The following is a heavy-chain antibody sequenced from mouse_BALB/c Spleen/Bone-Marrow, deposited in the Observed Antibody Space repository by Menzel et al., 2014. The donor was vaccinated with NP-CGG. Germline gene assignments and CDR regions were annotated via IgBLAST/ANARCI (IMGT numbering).Heavy chain of an antibody. Sequence: VQLQQSGAELVKPGASVKLSCTASGFNIKDTHMHWVKQRPEQGLEWIGRIDPANGNTKYDPKFQGKATITADTSSNTAYLQLRSLTSEDTAVYYCARYSYGSRGYYFDYWGQGTTLTVSS. CDR1: GFNIKDTH. CDR3: ARYSYGSRGYYFDY. CDR2: IDPANGNT. J-gene: IGHJ2*01. D-gene: IGHD1-1*01. V-gene: IGHV14-3*02.